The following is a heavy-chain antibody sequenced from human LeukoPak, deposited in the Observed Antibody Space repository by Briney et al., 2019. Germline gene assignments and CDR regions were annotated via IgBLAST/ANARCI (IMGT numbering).Heavy chain of an antibody. CDR3: ARDYPPD. Sequence: SGGSLRLSCAASGFSFSNSWMHWVRQVPGKGLVWVSRINTDGKTTTYADSVKGRFTISRDNAKSTLYLEMNSLYAEDTAVYFCARDYPPDWGQGTLVIVSS. V-gene: IGHV3-74*03. CDR1: GFSFSNSW. J-gene: IGHJ4*02. CDR2: INTDGKTT.